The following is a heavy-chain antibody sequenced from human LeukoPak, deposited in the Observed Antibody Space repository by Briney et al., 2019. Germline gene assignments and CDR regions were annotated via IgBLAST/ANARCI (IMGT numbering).Heavy chain of an antibody. J-gene: IGHJ4*02. V-gene: IGHV3-23*01. CDR2: ISGSGGST. CDR1: GFTFSSYA. CDR3: AKDLDWRVAAPFDY. D-gene: IGHD2-15*01. Sequence: GSLRLSCAASGFTFSSYAMSWVRQAPGKGLEWVSAISGSGGSTYYADSVKGRFTISRDNSKYTLYLQMNSLRAEDTAVYYCAKDLDWRVAAPFDYWGQGTLVTVSS.